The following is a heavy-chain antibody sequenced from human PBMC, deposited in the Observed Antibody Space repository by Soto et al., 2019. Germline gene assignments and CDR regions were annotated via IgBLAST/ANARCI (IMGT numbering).Heavy chain of an antibody. CDR1: GFTVSSNY. CDR2: IYSGGST. CDR3: ARGYCSSTSCYAGGFYYYMDV. V-gene: IGHV3-66*01. D-gene: IGHD2-2*01. Sequence: EVQLVESGGGLVQPGGSPRLSCAASGFTVSSNYMSWVRQAPGKGLEWVSVIYSGGSTYYADSVKGRFTISRDNSKNTLYLQMNSLRAEDTAVYYCARGYCSSTSCYAGGFYYYMDVWGKGTTVTVSS. J-gene: IGHJ6*03.